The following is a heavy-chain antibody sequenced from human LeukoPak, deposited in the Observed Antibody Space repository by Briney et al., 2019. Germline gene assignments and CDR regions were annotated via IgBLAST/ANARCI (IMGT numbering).Heavy chain of an antibody. CDR2: ISYDGSNK. V-gene: IGHV3-30*04. D-gene: IGHD3-22*01. Sequence: PGRSLRLSCAASGFTFSGGAKHCCRQAPGKGLEWVAVISYDGSNKYYADSVKGRFTISRDNSKNTLYLQMNSLRAEDTAVYYCAREAITMIVVVIKSPPFLYWGEGTLVTVSS. CDR3: AREAITMIVVVIKSPPFLY. CDR1: GFTFSGGA. J-gene: IGHJ4*02.